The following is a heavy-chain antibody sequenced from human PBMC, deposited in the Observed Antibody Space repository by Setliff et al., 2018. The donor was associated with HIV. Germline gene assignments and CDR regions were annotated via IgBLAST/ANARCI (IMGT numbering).Heavy chain of an antibody. J-gene: IGHJ4*02. Sequence: PSETLSLTCTVSGETIRNGLYYWHWVRQPPGKGLEWIGSIYYSGSTHYKSSLKSRVTISVDTSKNQFSLRLSSVTAADTAVYYCARGGGPDTNFDSWGRGTLVTVSS. CDR1: GETIRNGLYY. CDR2: IYYSGST. V-gene: IGHV4-39*07. CDR3: ARGGGPDTNFDS.